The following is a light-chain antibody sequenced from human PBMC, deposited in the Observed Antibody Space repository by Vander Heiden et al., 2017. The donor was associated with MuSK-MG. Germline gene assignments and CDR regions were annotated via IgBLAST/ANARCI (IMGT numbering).Light chain of an antibody. J-gene: IGLJ3*02. CDR2: DGT. Sequence: QSARTQPRSVSGSPGQSVRISCTGTSGDVCDYSVFSWYQQHPGNAPHFLFYDGTKRPSGVPDRFSGSKSGNTASLTISGLQAEDDAYYSCCSYAGSYTWVFGGGTMLTVL. V-gene: IGLV2-11*01. CDR1: SGDVCDYSV. CDR3: CSYAGSYTWV.